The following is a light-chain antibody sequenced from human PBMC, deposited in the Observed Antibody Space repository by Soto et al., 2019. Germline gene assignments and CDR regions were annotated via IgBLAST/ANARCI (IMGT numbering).Light chain of an antibody. Sequence: DIQMTQSPSTLSASVGDRVTITCRASQTISSWLAWYQQKPGKAPNLLIYDASSLESGVPSRFSGSGSGTEFTLTLSSLQPDDFATYYCQQYNTYSQTFGQGTKVEIK. CDR3: QQYNTYSQT. V-gene: IGKV1-5*01. J-gene: IGKJ1*01. CDR1: QTISSW. CDR2: DAS.